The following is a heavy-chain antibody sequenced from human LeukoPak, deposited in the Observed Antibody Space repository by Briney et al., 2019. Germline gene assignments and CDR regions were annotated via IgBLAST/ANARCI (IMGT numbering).Heavy chain of an antibody. D-gene: IGHD3-3*01. Sequence: SETLSLTCTVSGGSISGDYYWSWIRQPPGKGLEWIGYIYYSGSTYYHPSLKSRVTISVDTSKNQFSLKLSSVTAADTAVYYCARGNYDFWSTYYFDYWGQGTLVTVSS. CDR1: GGSISGDYY. CDR2: IYYSGST. CDR3: ARGNYDFWSTYYFDY. J-gene: IGHJ4*02. V-gene: IGHV4-30-4*01.